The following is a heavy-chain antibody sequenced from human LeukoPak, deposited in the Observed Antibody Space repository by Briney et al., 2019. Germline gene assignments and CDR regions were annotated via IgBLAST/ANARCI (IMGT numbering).Heavy chain of an antibody. CDR1: GFSFSSHW. CDR2: IRYDGSNK. CDR3: VRTVGATSSSGAFDI. J-gene: IGHJ3*02. D-gene: IGHD1-26*01. V-gene: IGHV3-30*02. Sequence: PGGSLRLSCAGSGFSFSSHWMSWVRQAPGKGLEWVAFIRYDGSNKYYADSVKGRFTISRDNSKNTLYLQMNSLRAEDTAVYYCVRTVGATSSSGAFDIWGQGTMVTVSS.